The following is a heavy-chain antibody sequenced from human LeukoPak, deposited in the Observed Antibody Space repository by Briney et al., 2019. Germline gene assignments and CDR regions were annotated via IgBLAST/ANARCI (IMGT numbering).Heavy chain of an antibody. D-gene: IGHD3-22*01. CDR2: ISINRGNT. CDR1: GYTSTNYG. J-gene: IGHJ4*02. CDR3: ATAYYYDSSGYYPFDY. Sequence: ASVKVSCKASGYTSTNYGISWVRQAPGQGLEWMGWISINRGNTNYAQKLQGRVTMTTDTSTSTAYMELRSLRSDDTAVYYCATAYYYDSSGYYPFDYWGQGTLVTVSS. V-gene: IGHV1-18*01.